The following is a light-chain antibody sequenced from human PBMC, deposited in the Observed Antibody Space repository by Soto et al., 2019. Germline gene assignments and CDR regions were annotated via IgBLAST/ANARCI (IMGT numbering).Light chain of an antibody. CDR2: SAS. CDR3: LQLNRYPLT. J-gene: IGKJ4*01. V-gene: IGKV1-9*01. Sequence: DIQLTQSPSFLSASVGDRVTITCRASQPISNYLAWYQQKPGKAPELLIYSASTLQSGVPSRFSGSGSWTAFSLTIRALQPEDFATYYCLQLNRYPLTFGGGTKVDI. CDR1: QPISNY.